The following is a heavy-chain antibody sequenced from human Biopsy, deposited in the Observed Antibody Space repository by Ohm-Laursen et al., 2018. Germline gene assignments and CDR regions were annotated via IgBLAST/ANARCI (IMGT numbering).Heavy chain of an antibody. Sequence: SGTLSLTCPVPGGSFTGHYWTWIRQPPGKGLEWIGHISHTGYTSYKSSLKSRVTISLDTSRKHFSLRLTSLAAADTAVYYCARGSNEYGGLYFPHWGQGTLVTVSS. D-gene: IGHD4-23*01. V-gene: IGHV4-59*11. CDR2: ISHTGYT. CDR1: GGSFTGHY. CDR3: ARGSNEYGGLYFPH. J-gene: IGHJ1*01.